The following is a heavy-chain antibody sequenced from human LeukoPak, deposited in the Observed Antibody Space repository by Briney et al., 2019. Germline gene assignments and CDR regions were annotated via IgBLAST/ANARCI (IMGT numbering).Heavy chain of an antibody. Sequence: GASVKVSCKASGGTFSSYAISWVRQAPGQGLEWMGGIIPIFGTANYAQKFQGRVTITADKSTSTAYMELSSLRSEDTAVYYCARAPVPAADNWFDPWGQGTLVTVSS. D-gene: IGHD2-2*01. J-gene: IGHJ5*02. CDR2: IIPIFGTA. CDR3: ARAPVPAADNWFDP. CDR1: GGTFSSYA. V-gene: IGHV1-69*06.